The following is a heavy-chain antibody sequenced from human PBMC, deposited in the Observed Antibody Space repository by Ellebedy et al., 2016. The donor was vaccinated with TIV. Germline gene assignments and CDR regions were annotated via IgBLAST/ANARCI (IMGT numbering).Heavy chain of an antibody. D-gene: IGHD3-3*02. V-gene: IGHV3-7*03. Sequence: GGSLRLSCAASGVTLRNYWLSWVRQAPGKGLEWVAHINGDESEKLYVDSVKGRFTISRDNAKNSLYLQMNSLRAEDTALYYCAKDLHYWSAADHWGQGTLVTASS. J-gene: IGHJ4*02. CDR2: INGDESEK. CDR3: AKDLHYWSAADH. CDR1: GVTLRNYW.